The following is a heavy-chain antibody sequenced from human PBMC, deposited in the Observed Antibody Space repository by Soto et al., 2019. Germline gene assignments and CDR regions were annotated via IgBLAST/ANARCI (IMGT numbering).Heavy chain of an antibody. V-gene: IGHV4-34*01. CDR2: INHSGST. CDR1: GGSISRGGYY. D-gene: IGHD6-19*01. J-gene: IGHJ3*02. CDR3: ARSGFYCSCWYKGDASDI. Sequence: SETLSLTCTVSGGSISRGGYYWSWIRQPTGKGLEWIGEINHSGSTNYNPSLKSRVTISVDTSKNQFSLKLSSVTAADTAVYYCARSGFYCSCWYKGDASDIWGQGTMVTVSS.